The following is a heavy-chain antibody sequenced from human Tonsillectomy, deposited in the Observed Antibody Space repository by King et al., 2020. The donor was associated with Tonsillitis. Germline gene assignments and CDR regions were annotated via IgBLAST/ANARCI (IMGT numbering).Heavy chain of an antibody. D-gene: IGHD5-18*01. CDR1: GGSISSYY. J-gene: IGHJ4*02. CDR3: ARSLYDTDMVLYYFDY. CDR2: IYYSGST. Sequence: VQLQESGPGLVKPSETLSLTCTVSGGSISSYYWSWIRQPPGKGLEWIGYIYYSGSTNYNPSLTSRVTISVDTSKNQFSLKLSSVTAADTAVYYCARSLYDTDMVLYYFDYWGQGTLVTVSS. V-gene: IGHV4-59*01.